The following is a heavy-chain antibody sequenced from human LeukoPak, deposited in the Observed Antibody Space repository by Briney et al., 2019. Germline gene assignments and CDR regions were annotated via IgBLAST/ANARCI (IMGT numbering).Heavy chain of an antibody. D-gene: IGHD5-12*01. CDR2: VNPNSGGT. J-gene: IGHJ4*02. CDR1: GYTFTGYY. V-gene: IGHV1-2*04. CDR3: AREDRGYDTGYYFDY. Sequence: ASVKVSCKASGYTFTGYYMHWVRQAPGQGLEWMGWVNPNSGGTNYAQKFQGWVTMTRDTSISTAYMELSRLRSDDMAVYYCAREDRGYDTGYYFDYWGQGTLVTVSS.